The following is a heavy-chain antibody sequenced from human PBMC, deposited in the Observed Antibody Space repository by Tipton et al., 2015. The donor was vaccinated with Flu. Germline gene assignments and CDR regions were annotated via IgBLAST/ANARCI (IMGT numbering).Heavy chain of an antibody. J-gene: IGHJ3*02. CDR1: GFTVSGKY. D-gene: IGHD5-12*01. Sequence: SLRLSCAASGFTVSGKYMGWVRQAPGKGLQWVSVIYRGGTTYVADSVKGRCTISRDNSKNTLYLQWNSLTTEDTAVYYCATLGNSGTDGFDIWGQGTMVTISS. CDR3: ATLGNSGTDGFDI. CDR2: IYRGGTT. V-gene: IGHV3-66*02.